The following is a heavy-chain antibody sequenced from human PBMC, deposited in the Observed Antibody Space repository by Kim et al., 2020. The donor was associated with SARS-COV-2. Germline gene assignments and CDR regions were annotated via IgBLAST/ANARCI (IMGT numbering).Heavy chain of an antibody. J-gene: IGHJ4*02. D-gene: IGHD3-16*01. CDR3: VLGRVVGDSRYYFDA. V-gene: IGHV3-74*01. Sequence: ADPVRGRYVISRDNAKDTLYLQMNSLRVEDSAVYYCVLGRVVGDSRYYFDAWGQGTLVTVSS.